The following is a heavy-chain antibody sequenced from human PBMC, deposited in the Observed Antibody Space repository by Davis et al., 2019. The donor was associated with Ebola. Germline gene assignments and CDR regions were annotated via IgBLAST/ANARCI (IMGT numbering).Heavy chain of an antibody. CDR1: GYTFTGYY. CDR2: INPNSGGT. CDR3: ARAQFPTTSDH. Sequence: AASVRVSCKASGYTFTGYYMHWVRQAPGQGLEWMGRINPNSGGTNYAQKFQGRVTITADKSTSTAYMELSGLRSEDTAVYYCARAQFPTTSDHWGQGTLVTVSS. V-gene: IGHV1-2*06. D-gene: IGHD1-1*01. J-gene: IGHJ4*02.